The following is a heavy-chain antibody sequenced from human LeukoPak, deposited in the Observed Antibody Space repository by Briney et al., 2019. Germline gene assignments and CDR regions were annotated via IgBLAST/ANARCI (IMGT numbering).Heavy chain of an antibody. V-gene: IGHV1-8*01. J-gene: IGHJ6*03. CDR1: GYTFTSYD. CDR3: ARALSWTTESYYYMDV. Sequence: ASVKVSCKASGYTFTSYDMNWVRQATGQGLEWLGWMNPNSGNTGYAQKFQGRVTMTMNTSITTAYMELSSLRSEDTAVYYCARALSWTTESYYYMDVWGKGTTVTVSS. D-gene: IGHD3/OR15-3a*01. CDR2: MNPNSGNT.